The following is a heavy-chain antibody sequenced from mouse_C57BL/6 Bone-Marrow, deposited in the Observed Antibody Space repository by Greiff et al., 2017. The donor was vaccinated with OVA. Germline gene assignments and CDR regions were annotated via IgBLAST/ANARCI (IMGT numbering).Heavy chain of an antibody. CDR2: INYDGSST. J-gene: IGHJ1*03. CDR1: GFTFSDYY. D-gene: IGHD1-1*01. Sequence: EVMLVESEGGLVQPGSSMKLSCTASGFTFSDYYMAWVRQVPEKGLEWVANINYDGSSTYYLDSLKSRFIISRANAKNILYLQMSSLKSEDTATYYCARDSHYYGSSHWYFDVWGTGTTVTVSS. CDR3: ARDSHYYGSSHWYFDV. V-gene: IGHV5-16*01.